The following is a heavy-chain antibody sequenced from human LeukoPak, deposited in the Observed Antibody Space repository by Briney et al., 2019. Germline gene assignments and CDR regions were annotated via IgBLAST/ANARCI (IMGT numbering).Heavy chain of an antibody. CDR2: INWNGGRT. Sequence: PGGSLRLSCAASGFTFTTYWMSWVRQAPGKGLEWVCDINWNGGRTNYADPVRGRFTISRDNAKNSLFLQMNSLRAEDTALYHCARIWGIATPGLFDSWGQGTLVTVSS. V-gene: IGHV3-20*01. J-gene: IGHJ4*02. CDR3: ARIWGIATPGLFDS. CDR1: GFTFTTYW. D-gene: IGHD6-13*01.